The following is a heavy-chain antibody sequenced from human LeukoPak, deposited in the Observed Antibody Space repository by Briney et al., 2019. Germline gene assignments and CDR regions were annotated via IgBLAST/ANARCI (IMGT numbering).Heavy chain of an antibody. CDR3: ARDGTSGADMIGQAFDI. CDR2: IYSGGST. Sequence: PGGSLRLSCAASGFTVSSNYMSWVRQAPGKGLEWVSVIYSGGSTYYADSVKGRFTISRDNSKNTLYLQMNSLRAEDTAVYYCARDGTSGADMIGQAFDIWGQGTMVTVSS. V-gene: IGHV3-66*01. D-gene: IGHD3-10*02. J-gene: IGHJ3*02. CDR1: GFTVSSNY.